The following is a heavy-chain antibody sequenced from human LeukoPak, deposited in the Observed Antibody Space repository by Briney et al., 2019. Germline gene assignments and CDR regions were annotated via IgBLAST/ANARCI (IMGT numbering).Heavy chain of an antibody. V-gene: IGHV3-21*01. Sequence: PGGSLRLSCAASGFTFSSYSMNWVRQAPGKGLEWVSSISSSSYIYYADSVKGRFTISRDNAKNSLYLQMNSLRAEDTAVYYCAYPGGSSWYRHWGQGTLVTVSS. CDR1: GFTFSSYS. CDR3: AYPGGSSWYRH. CDR2: ISSSSYI. D-gene: IGHD6-13*01. J-gene: IGHJ4*02.